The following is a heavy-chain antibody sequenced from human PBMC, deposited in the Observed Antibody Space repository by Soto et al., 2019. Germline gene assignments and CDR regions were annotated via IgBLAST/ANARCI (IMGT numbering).Heavy chain of an antibody. J-gene: IGHJ3*01. CDR3: STPGLKGGYET. CDR1: CLTVSLNS. Sequence: EVQLVESGGGLIQWGGSLRLSGSASCLTVSLNSMSWVRQAPGKGPEWVSVCYSVGSEFYGDSVKGRFIISSDEAKNTLYLQMNSLRDGDKAVYCCSTPGLKGGYETWGQGTLITVTS. D-gene: IGHD6-13*01. CDR2: CYSVGSE. V-gene: IGHV3-53*01.